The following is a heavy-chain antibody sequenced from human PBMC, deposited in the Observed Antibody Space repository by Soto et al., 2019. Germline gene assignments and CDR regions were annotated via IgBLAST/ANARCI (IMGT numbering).Heavy chain of an antibody. CDR2: IIPIFGTA. V-gene: IGHV1-69*12. Sequence: QVQLVQSGAEVKKPGSSVKVSCKASRGTFSSYAISWVRQAPGQGLEWMGGIIPIFGTANYAQKFQGRVTITADESTSTAYMELSSLRSEDTAVYYCASAIAAAGYYYYGMDVWGQGTTVTVSS. J-gene: IGHJ6*02. D-gene: IGHD6-13*01. CDR3: ASAIAAAGYYYYGMDV. CDR1: RGTFSSYA.